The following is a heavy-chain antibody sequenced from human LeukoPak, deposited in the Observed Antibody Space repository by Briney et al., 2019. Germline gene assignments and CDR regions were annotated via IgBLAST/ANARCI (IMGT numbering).Heavy chain of an antibody. D-gene: IGHD5-12*01. J-gene: IGHJ4*02. CDR2: ISSDGSDT. Sequence: GGSLRLSCAASGFTFSSYWTHWVRQAPGKGLVWVSRISSDGSDTNYADSVKGRFTISRDNAENTLYLQMNSLRAEDTAVYYCARIIVATGNRHFDYWGQGTLVTVSS. CDR3: ARIIVATGNRHFDY. V-gene: IGHV3-74*01. CDR1: GFTFSSYW.